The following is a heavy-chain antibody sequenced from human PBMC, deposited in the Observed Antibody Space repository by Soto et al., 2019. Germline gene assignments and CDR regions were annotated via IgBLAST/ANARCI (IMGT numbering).Heavy chain of an antibody. CDR2: INAGNGNT. D-gene: IGHD3-22*01. CDR3: ARDKYYYDSSGSHLAYYFDN. Sequence: GASVKVSCKASGFTFTSYTVYWVRQAPGQRLEWMGWINAGNGNTKYSQKFQGRVTITRDTSASTANMELSSLRSEDTAVYYCARDKYYYDSSGSHLAYYFDNWGQGTLVTVSS. CDR1: GFTFTSYT. J-gene: IGHJ4*02. V-gene: IGHV1-3*01.